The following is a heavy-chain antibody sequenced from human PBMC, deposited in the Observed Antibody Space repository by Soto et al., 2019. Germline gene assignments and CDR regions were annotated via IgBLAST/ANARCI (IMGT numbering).Heavy chain of an antibody. J-gene: IGHJ4*02. CDR2: VSGSGGNT. D-gene: IGHD6-13*01. CDR3: AKLNLFVSAAAGRGPFDY. CDR1: GFTFSNYA. Sequence: VQLLESGGGLVQPGGSLRLSCAASGFTFSNYAMSWVRQAPGKGLEWVSAVSGSGGNTYYADSVQGRFTISRDNSKNMLNLQMNSLRAEATAVYYCAKLNLFVSAAAGRGPFDYWGQGTLVTVSS. V-gene: IGHV3-23*01.